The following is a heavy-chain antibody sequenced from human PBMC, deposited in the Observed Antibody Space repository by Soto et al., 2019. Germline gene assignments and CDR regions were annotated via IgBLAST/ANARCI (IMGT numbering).Heavy chain of an antibody. Sequence: ASVKVSCKVSGGTFINYATSWVQHAPGQGLEWMGGILTMYGTSNYAQKFHGRVTISADTSTTTSYMELSSLTSEDTAVYYCARAGYNSSYHNWLDPWGQGTQVTVSS. CDR2: ILTMYGTS. D-gene: IGHD3-22*01. V-gene: IGHV1-69*06. CDR3: ARAGYNSSYHNWLDP. CDR1: GGTFINYA. J-gene: IGHJ5*02.